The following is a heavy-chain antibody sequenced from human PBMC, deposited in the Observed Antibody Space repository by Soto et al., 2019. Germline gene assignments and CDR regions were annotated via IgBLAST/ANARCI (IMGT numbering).Heavy chain of an antibody. CDR3: ARATTVTSSFFYYGLDV. Sequence: SDTLSLTCSLSGSSIINHDYYWTLIRQPPGKGLEWIGHIYYNGNTYYNPSLKSRLTMSLDTSQNQFSLHLTSVIAADSASYFCARATTVTSSFFYYGLDVWGQGTTVS. CDR2: IYYNGNT. D-gene: IGHD4-17*01. J-gene: IGHJ6*02. CDR1: GSSIINHDYY. V-gene: IGHV4-30-4*02.